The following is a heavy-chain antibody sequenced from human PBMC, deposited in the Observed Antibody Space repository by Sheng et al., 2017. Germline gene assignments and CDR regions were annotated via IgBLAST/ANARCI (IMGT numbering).Heavy chain of an antibody. CDR2: VIPIFGTA. D-gene: IGHD5-18*01. J-gene: IGHJ1*01. CDR1: RHLQQLC. V-gene: IGHV1-69*01. Sequence: QVQLVQSGAEVKKPWVLGEGLLQGFWRHLQQLCYQLGATGPLDKGLSGWEGVIPIFGTANYAQKFQGRVTITADESTSTAYMELSSLRSEDTAVYYCARQNSRGIQLWLGYFQHWGQGTLVTVSS. CDR3: ARQNSRGIQLWLGYFQH.